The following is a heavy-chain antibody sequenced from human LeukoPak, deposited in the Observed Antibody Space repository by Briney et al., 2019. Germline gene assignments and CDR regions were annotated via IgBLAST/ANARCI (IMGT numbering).Heavy chain of an antibody. CDR2: ISGGGTNT. Sequence: GGSLRLSCAASGFTFSSYSMNWVRQAPGKGLEWVSGISGGGTNTYYADSVKGRFTISRDTFKNTLVLQMNGLRAEDTAVYYCTKSVGYLYDSSGYYWLGTFDYWGQGTLVAVSS. CDR3: TKSVGYLYDSSGYYWLGTFDY. V-gene: IGHV3-23*01. J-gene: IGHJ4*02. CDR1: GFTFSSYS. D-gene: IGHD3-22*01.